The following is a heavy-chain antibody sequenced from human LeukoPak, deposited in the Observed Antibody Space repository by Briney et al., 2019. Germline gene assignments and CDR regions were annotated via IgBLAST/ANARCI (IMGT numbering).Heavy chain of an antibody. Sequence: SETLSLTCTVSGGPISSYYWSWIRQPPGKGLEWIGCVYYSGSTNYSPSLKSRVTISVDTSKNQFSLRLSSVTAADTAVYYCARQYDFWSGLFDYWGQGTLVTVSS. V-gene: IGHV4-59*01. J-gene: IGHJ4*02. CDR2: VYYSGST. CDR1: GGPISSYY. CDR3: ARQYDFWSGLFDY. D-gene: IGHD3-3*01.